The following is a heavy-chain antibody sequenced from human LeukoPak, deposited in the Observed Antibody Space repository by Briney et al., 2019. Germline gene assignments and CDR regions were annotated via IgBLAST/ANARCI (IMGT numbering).Heavy chain of an antibody. Sequence: PSETLSLTCTVSGGSISSSSYYWGWIRQPPGKGLEWIGSIYYSGSTYYNPSLKSRVTISVDTSKNQFSLKLSSVTAADTAVYYCARNGYGYDSSGCPLLEYFDYWGQGTLVTVSS. V-gene: IGHV4-39*01. CDR3: ARNGYGYDSSGCPLLEYFDY. CDR2: IYYSGST. J-gene: IGHJ4*02. CDR1: GGSISSSSYY. D-gene: IGHD3-22*01.